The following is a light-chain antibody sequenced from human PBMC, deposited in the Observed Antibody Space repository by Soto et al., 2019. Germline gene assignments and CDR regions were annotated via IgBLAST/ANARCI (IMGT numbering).Light chain of an antibody. J-gene: IGKJ1*01. Sequence: IQMTQSPSTVSASVGDTVTITCRASQSISSWLAWYQQKPGKAPKLLIYKASTLKSGVPSRFSGSGSGTEFTLTISSLQPDDFATYYCQHYNSYSEAFGQGTKVDIK. CDR2: KAS. CDR1: QSISSW. CDR3: QHYNSYSEA. V-gene: IGKV1-5*03.